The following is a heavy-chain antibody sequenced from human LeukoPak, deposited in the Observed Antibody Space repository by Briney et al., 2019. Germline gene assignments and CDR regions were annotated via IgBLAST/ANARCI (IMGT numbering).Heavy chain of an antibody. CDR2: IRSNTYGGTI. Sequence: GGSLRLSCTAYGFNFGGYAMTWVRQAPGKGLEWVGIIRSNTYGGTIEYAASVKGRFTISRDDSKRIAYLQMNSLKTEDTALYYCAREGLGYCSGTTCYSYGMDVWGQGTTVTVSS. CDR3: AREGLGYCSGTTCYSYGMDV. V-gene: IGHV3-49*04. CDR1: GFNFGGYA. J-gene: IGHJ6*02. D-gene: IGHD2-15*01.